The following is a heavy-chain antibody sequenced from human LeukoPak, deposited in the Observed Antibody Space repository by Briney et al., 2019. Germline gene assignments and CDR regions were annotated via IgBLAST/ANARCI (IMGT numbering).Heavy chain of an antibody. D-gene: IGHD3-3*01. CDR1: GYTFTSYD. V-gene: IGHV1-8*03. CDR3: ARARTYYDFWSGYYTLYYFDY. Sequence: GASVKVSCKASGYTFTSYDINWVRQATGQGLEWMGWMNPNSCNTGYAQKFKGRVTITRNTSISTAYMELSSLRSEDTAVYYCARARTYYDFWSGYYTLYYFDYWGQGTLVTVSS. CDR2: MNPNSCNT. J-gene: IGHJ4*02.